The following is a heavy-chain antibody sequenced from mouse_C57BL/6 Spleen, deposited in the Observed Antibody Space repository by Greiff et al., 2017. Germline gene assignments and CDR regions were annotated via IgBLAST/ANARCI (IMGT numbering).Heavy chain of an antibody. CDR1: GYTFTSYW. CDR3: ARVRDWDGAWFAY. V-gene: IGHV1-50*01. CDR2: IDPSDSYT. J-gene: IGHJ3*01. D-gene: IGHD4-1*01. Sequence: VQLQQPGAELVKPGASVKLSCKASGYTFTSYWMQWVKQRPGQGLEWIGEIDPSDSYTNYNQKFKGKATLTVDTSSSTAYMQLSSLTSEDSAVYYCARVRDWDGAWFAYWGQGTLVTVSA.